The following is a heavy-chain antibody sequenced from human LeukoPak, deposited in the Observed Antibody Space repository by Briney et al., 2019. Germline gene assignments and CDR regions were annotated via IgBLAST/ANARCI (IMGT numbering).Heavy chain of an antibody. CDR1: GFTLTDYY. Sequence: PGGSLRLSCAASGFTLTDYYMSWIRQAPGKGLEWVSYISSSGDTIYYADSVKGRFTISRDNSKNSLYLQMNSLRAEDTALYYCAKDLFEAAAGGLCDYWGQGTLVTVSS. J-gene: IGHJ4*02. CDR3: AKDLFEAAAGGLCDY. CDR2: ISSSGDTI. V-gene: IGHV3-11*01. D-gene: IGHD6-13*01.